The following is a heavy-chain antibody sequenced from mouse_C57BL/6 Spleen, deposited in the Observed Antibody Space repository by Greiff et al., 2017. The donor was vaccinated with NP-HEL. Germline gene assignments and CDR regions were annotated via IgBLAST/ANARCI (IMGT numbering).Heavy chain of an antibody. CDR2: ISDGGSYT. CDR1: GFTFSSYA. CDR3: ARDYSTGGFAY. D-gene: IGHD2-5*01. Sequence: EVKLVESGGGLVKPGGSLKLSCAASGFTFSSYAMSWVRQTPEKRLEWVATISDGGSYTYYPDNVKGRFTISRDNAKKNLYLQMSHLKSEDTAMYYCARDYSTGGFAYWGQGTLVTVSA. V-gene: IGHV5-4*03. J-gene: IGHJ3*01.